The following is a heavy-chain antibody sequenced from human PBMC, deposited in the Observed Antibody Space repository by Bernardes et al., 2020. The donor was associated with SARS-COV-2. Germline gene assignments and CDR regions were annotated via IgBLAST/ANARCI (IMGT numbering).Heavy chain of an antibody. CDR3: ARDNLRRGDY. Sequence: GGSLRLSCAASGFTFSNYWMSWVRQAPGKGLEWVANIKRDGSEKYYVDSVKGRFTISRDNAKNSVYLQMNSLRAEDTAVYYCARDNLRRGDYWGQGNLVTVSS. D-gene: IGHD4-17*01. CDR1: GFTFSNYW. CDR2: IKRDGSEK. V-gene: IGHV3-7*03. J-gene: IGHJ4*02.